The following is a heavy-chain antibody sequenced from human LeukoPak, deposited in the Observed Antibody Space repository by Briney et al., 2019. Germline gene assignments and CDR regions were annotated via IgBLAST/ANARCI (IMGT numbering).Heavy chain of an antibody. J-gene: IGHJ5*02. CDR2: MSPNSGIT. V-gene: IGHV1-8*01. CDR3: ARGRDDWNENWFDP. CDR1: GYTFTSYD. Sequence: GASVKVSCKASGYTFTSYDINWVRQATGQGLEWMGWMSPNSGITGYAQKFQGRVTMTRNTAISTAYMELSSLRSEDTAVYYCARGRDDWNENWFDPWGQGTLVTVSS. D-gene: IGHD1-1*01.